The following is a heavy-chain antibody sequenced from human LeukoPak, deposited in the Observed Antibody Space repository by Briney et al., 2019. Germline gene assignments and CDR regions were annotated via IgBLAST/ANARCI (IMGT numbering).Heavy chain of an antibody. CDR1: GFTFSSYE. CDR2: ISSSGSTI. D-gene: IGHD4-17*01. CDR3: ARTRSVTPPFDY. J-gene: IGHJ4*02. V-gene: IGHV3-48*03. Sequence: GGSLRLSCAASGFTFSSYEMNWVRQAPGKGLEWVSYISSSGSTIYYADSVRGRFTISRDNAKNSLYLQMNSLRAEDTAVCYCARTRSVTPPFDYWGQGTLVTVSS.